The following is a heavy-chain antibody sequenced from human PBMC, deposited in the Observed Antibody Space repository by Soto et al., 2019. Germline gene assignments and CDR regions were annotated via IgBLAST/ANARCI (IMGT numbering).Heavy chain of an antibody. Sequence: SETLSLTCTVSDGSISSSSYYWGWIRQPPGKGLEWIGSIYYSGSTYYNPSPKIRVTISVDTSKKKFSLKMSSRTAADTAVYYCARQAYSSRWYFDYWGQGTLVTVSS. CDR3: ARQAYSSRWYFDY. CDR1: DGSISSSSYY. CDR2: IYYSGST. D-gene: IGHD6-19*01. J-gene: IGHJ4*02. V-gene: IGHV4-39*01.